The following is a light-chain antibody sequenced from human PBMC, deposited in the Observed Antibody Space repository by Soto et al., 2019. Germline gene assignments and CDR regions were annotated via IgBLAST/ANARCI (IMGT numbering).Light chain of an antibody. V-gene: IGKV3-11*01. CDR2: DVS. CDR1: QSVTSS. J-gene: IGKJ4*01. CDR3: QQRTSWPT. Sequence: EIVFTQSPATLSLSPGDRATLSCRASQSVTSSLAWFQQKPGQAPRLLIYDVSRRATAIPARFSGSGSGTDFTLTISSLEPEDFAVYYCQQRTSWPTFGGGTKVEIK.